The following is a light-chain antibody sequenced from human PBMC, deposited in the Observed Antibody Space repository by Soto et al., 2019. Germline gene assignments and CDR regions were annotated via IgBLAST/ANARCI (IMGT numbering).Light chain of an antibody. Sequence: DIQMTQSPSSLSASVGDRVTITCRASQSIVTYLNWYLQKPGKAPKLLIYASSNLKSGVPSRFSGSGSGTDFTLTISSLQPEDCATYFCQQSYSTPPWTFGQVTKVEIK. CDR1: QSIVTY. CDR3: QQSYSTPPWT. J-gene: IGKJ1*01. V-gene: IGKV1-39*01. CDR2: ASS.